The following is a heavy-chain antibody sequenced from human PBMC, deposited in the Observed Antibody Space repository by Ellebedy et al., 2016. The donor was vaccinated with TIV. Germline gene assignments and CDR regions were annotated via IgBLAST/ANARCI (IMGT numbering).Heavy chain of an antibody. CDR2: INAGNGNT. J-gene: IGHJ4*02. V-gene: IGHV1-3*01. CDR3: ARGLDTTNYFDY. CDR1: GYTFTSYA. D-gene: IGHD5-18*01. Sequence: ASVKVSCKASGYTFTSYAMHWVRQAPGQRLEWMGWINAGNGNTKYSQKLQGRVTMTTDTSTSTAYMDLRSLTSDDTAMYYCARGLDTTNYFDYWGQGTLVTVSS.